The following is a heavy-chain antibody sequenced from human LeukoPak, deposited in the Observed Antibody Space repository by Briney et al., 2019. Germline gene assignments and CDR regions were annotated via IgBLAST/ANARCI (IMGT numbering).Heavy chain of an antibody. D-gene: IGHD4-17*01. V-gene: IGHV3-74*01. CDR2: INSDGSST. Sequence: GGSLRLSCAASGFTFSSYWMHWVRHAPGKGLVWVSRINSDGSSTSYADSVEGRFTISRDNAKNTLYLQMNSLRAEDTAVYYCARAHNDYGDYSLGYWGQGTLVTVSS. J-gene: IGHJ4*02. CDR1: GFTFSSYW. CDR3: ARAHNDYGDYSLGY.